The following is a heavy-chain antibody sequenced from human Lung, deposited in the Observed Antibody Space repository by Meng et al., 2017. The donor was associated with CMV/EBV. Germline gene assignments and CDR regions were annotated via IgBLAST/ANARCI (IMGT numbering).Heavy chain of an antibody. CDR1: GVFISDYS. Sequence: GGSLRLXXAASGVFISDYSMTWIRQTPGKGLEWLSYISSSGSSIYHTDRVKGSFTISRDNGKNSVYLEMRSLRVDDTAIYSCARDRGAGYCTSTICYQGGDFDYWGQGXLVTVSS. J-gene: IGHJ4*02. V-gene: IGHV3-11*04. D-gene: IGHD2-2*01. CDR3: ARDRGAGYCTSTICYQGGDFDY. CDR2: ISSSGSSI.